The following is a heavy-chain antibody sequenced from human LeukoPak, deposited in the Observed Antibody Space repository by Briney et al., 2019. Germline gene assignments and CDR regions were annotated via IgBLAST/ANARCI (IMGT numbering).Heavy chain of an antibody. CDR2: GYYSGST. J-gene: IGHJ5*02. CDR3: VRGPYGSGISNWFDP. D-gene: IGHD3-10*01. V-gene: IGHV4-39*07. CDR1: GGSISSSSYY. Sequence: SETLSLTCTVSGGSISSSSYYWGWIRQPPGKGLEWIGNGYYSGSTYYNPSLKSRVTILLDTSKNQFSLKLSSVTAADTAVYYCVRGPYGSGISNWFDPWGQGTLVIVSS.